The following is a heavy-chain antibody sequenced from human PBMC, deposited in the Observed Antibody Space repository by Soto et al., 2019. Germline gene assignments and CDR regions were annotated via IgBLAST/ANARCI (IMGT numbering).Heavy chain of an antibody. CDR2: IYYSGST. J-gene: IGHJ6*01. V-gene: IGHV4-31*03. Sequence: SETLSLTCTVSGGSISSGGYYWSWIRQHPGKGLEWIGYIYYSGSTYYNPSLKSRVTISVDTSKNQFSLKLSSVTAADTAVYYCARAYYYDSSGYQRGSGMDVWGQGTTVTVSS. CDR3: ARAYYYDSSGYQRGSGMDV. D-gene: IGHD3-22*01. CDR1: GGSISSGGYY.